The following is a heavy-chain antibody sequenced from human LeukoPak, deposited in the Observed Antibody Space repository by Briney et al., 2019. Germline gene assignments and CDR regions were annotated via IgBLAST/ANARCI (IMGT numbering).Heavy chain of an antibody. CDR1: GFTFSSYA. J-gene: IGHJ6*03. D-gene: IGHD6-19*01. CDR3: ARVGSGWGYYYYYMDV. CDR2: ISYDGSNK. Sequence: GGSLRLSCAASGFTFSSYAMHWVRQAPGKGLEWVAVISYDGSNKYYADSVKGRFTISRDNSKNTLYLQMNSLRAEDTAVYYCARVGSGWGYYYYYMDVWGKGTTVTVSS. V-gene: IGHV3-30*04.